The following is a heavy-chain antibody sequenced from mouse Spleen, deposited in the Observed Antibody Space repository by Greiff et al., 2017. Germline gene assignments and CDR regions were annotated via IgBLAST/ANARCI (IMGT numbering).Heavy chain of an antibody. Sequence: VQLKESGPELVKPGASVKMSCKASGYTFTSYVMHWVKQKPGQGLEWIGYINPYNDGTKYNEKFKGKATLTSDKSSSTAYMELSSLTSEDSAVYYCARSYYGSSYDYAMDYWGQGTSVTVSS. J-gene: IGHJ4*01. D-gene: IGHD1-1*01. CDR3: ARSYYGSSYDYAMDY. CDR1: GYTFTSYV. V-gene: IGHV1-14*01. CDR2: INPYNDGT.